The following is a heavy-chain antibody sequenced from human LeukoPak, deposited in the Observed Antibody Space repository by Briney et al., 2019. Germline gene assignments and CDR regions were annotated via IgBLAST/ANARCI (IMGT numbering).Heavy chain of an antibody. D-gene: IGHD6-19*01. V-gene: IGHV3-23*01. Sequence: PGGSLRLSCAASGFTFSSYAMSWVRQAPGKGLEWVSAISGSGGSTYYADSVKGRLTISRDNSKNTLYLRMNSLRAEDTAVYYCAKDPRYSSGWSFDYWGQGTLVTVSS. CDR3: AKDPRYSSGWSFDY. J-gene: IGHJ4*02. CDR2: ISGSGGST. CDR1: GFTFSSYA.